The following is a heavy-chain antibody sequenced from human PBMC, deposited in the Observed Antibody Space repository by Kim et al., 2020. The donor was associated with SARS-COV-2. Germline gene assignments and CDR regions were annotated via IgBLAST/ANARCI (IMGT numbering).Heavy chain of an antibody. CDR2: GSST. V-gene: IGHV3-74*01. Sequence: GSSTSYADSVRGRFTISRDNAKNTLYRQMNSLRAEDTAVYYCARGSFPGYWGQGTLVTVSS. J-gene: IGHJ4*02. D-gene: IGHD1-26*01. CDR3: ARGSFPGY.